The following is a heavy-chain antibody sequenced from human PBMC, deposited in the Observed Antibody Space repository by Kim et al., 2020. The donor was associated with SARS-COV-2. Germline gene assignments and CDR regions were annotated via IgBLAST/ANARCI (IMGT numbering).Heavy chain of an antibody. Sequence: TLSLTCTVSGGSISSGGYYWSWILQHPGKGLEWIGYIYYSGSTYYNPSLKSRVTISVDTSKNQFSLKLSSVTAADTAVYYCARGPSGVDQNWYFDLWGRGTLVTVSS. CDR2: IYYSGST. CDR3: ARGPSGVDQNWYFDL. V-gene: IGHV4-31*03. J-gene: IGHJ2*01. CDR1: GGSISSGGYY. D-gene: IGHD7-27*01.